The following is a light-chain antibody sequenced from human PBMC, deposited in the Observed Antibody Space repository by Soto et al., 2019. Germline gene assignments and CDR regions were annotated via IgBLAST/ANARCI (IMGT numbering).Light chain of an antibody. J-gene: IGLJ1*01. Sequence: HSALTQPASVSGSPGQSITISCTGTRGDVGAYNLVSWYQQHPGKAPKLMIYAVTNRPSGISNRFSGSKSGNTASLTISGVQAEDEADYYCNSYTTSSTLVFGTGTKLTVL. CDR2: AVT. CDR1: RGDVGAYNL. V-gene: IGLV2-14*02. CDR3: NSYTTSSTLV.